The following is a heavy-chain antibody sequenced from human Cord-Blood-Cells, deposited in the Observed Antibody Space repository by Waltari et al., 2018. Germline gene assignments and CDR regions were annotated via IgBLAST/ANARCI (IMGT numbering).Heavy chain of an antibody. CDR2: IYTSGST. CDR1: AGPNHRGSYY. V-gene: IGHV4-61*09. CDR3: ARAVVATIDY. D-gene: IGHD5-12*01. J-gene: IGHJ4*02. Sequence: QVQLQESGPGLVNPSQTLSLTCTVPAGPNHRGSYYWSWIRQPAGKGLEWVGYIYTSGSTNYNPSLKSRVTISVDTSKNQFSLKLSSVTAADTAVYYCARAVVATIDYWGQGTLVTVSS.